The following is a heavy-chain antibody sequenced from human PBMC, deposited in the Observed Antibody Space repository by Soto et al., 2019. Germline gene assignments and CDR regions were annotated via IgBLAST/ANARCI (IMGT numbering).Heavy chain of an antibody. Sequence: PSETLSLTCTVSGGSISGYYWSWVRQPAGKGLEWVGRIYSDGTTNYSPSLKSRVTMSLDTSKDQFSLHLNSVTAADTAVYYCSRVGCSNSKCYTRGMDVWGQRTTVTVSS. D-gene: IGHD2-2*01. J-gene: IGHJ6*02. V-gene: IGHV4-4*07. CDR3: SRVGCSNSKCYTRGMDV. CDR2: IYSDGTT. CDR1: GGSISGYY.